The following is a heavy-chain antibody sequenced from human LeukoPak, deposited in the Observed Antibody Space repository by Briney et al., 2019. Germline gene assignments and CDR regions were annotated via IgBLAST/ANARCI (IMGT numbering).Heavy chain of an antibody. CDR1: GFTFSGYA. D-gene: IGHD3-3*01. V-gene: IGHV3-23*01. CDR3: ASGPPFLKYFEY. J-gene: IGHJ4*02. Sequence: GGSLRLSCAASGFTFSGYAMSWVRQAPGKGLEWVSAISGSGGSTYYADSVKGRFTISRDNSKNTLYLQMNSLRAEDTAVYYCASGPPFLKYFEYWGQGTLVTVSS. CDR2: ISGSGGST.